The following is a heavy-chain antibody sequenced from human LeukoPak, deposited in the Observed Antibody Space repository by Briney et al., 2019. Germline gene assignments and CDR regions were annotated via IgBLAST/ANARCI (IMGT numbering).Heavy chain of an antibody. CDR2: IIPIFGIA. V-gene: IGHV1-69*04. CDR3: ARGSTRDYYDSSGYYRAGDALDI. D-gene: IGHD3-22*01. J-gene: IGHJ3*02. Sequence: SVKVSCKASGGTFSSYAISWVRQAPGQGLEWMGRIIPIFGIANYAQKFQGRVTITADKSTSTAYMELSSLRSEDTAVYYCARGSTRDYYDSSGYYRAGDALDIWGQGTMVTVSS. CDR1: GGTFSSYA.